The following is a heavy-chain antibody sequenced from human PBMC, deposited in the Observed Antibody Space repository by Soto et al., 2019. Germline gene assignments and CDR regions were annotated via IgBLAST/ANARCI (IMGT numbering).Heavy chain of an antibody. J-gene: IGHJ4*02. Sequence: QPGGSLRLSCAASGFTFSSYGMHWVRQAPGKGLEWVAVIWYDGSNKYYADSVKGRFTISRDNSKNTLYLQMNSLRAEDTAVYYCARRSFIAAAGTLDYWGQGTLVTVSS. CDR3: ARRSFIAAAGTLDY. CDR1: GFTFSSYG. CDR2: IWYDGSNK. D-gene: IGHD6-13*01. V-gene: IGHV3-33*01.